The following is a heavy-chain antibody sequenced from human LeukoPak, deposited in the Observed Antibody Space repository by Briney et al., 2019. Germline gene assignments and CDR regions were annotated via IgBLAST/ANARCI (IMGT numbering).Heavy chain of an antibody. V-gene: IGHV1-69*13. J-gene: IGHJ3*02. CDR3: ARVMRRRGAFDI. D-gene: IGHD3-16*01. CDR2: IIPIFGTA. Sequence: SVKVSCKASGGTFSSYTISWVRQAPGQGLEWMGGIIPIFGTANYAQKFQGRVTITADESTSTAYMELSSLRSEDTAVYYCARVMRRRGAFDIWGQGTMVTVSS. CDR1: GGTFSSYT.